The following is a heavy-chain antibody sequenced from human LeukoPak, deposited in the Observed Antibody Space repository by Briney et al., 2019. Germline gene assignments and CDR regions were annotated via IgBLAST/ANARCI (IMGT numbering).Heavy chain of an antibody. Sequence: GGSLRLSCAASGFTFSNYAMSWVRQAPGKGPEWVSAITGSGGNTYYADSVKGRFTISRDNSKNTLYLQMNSPRDEDTAVYYCAKWGDFDVLTGYYVPDFWGQGTLVTVSS. J-gene: IGHJ4*02. D-gene: IGHD3-9*01. CDR3: AKWGDFDVLTGYYVPDF. CDR1: GFTFSNYA. V-gene: IGHV3-23*01. CDR2: ITGSGGNT.